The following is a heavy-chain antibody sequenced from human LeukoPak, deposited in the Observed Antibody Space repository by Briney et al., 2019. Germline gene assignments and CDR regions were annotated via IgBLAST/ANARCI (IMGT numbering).Heavy chain of an antibody. CDR1: GYTFTSYD. V-gene: IGHV1-8*01. CDR3: ARGRREHIVGATYFDY. CDR2: MNPNSGNT. D-gene: IGHD1-26*01. J-gene: IGHJ4*02. Sequence: GASVKVSCKASGYTFTSYDINWVRQATGQGLEWMGWMNPNSGNTGYAQKFQGRVTITRNTSISTAYMELSSLRSEDTAVYYCARGRREHIVGATYFDYWGQGTLVTVSS.